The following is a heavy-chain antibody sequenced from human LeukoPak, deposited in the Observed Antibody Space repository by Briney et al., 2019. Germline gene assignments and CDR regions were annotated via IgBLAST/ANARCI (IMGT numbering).Heavy chain of an antibody. Sequence: GGSLRLSCAASGFTFSSYHMNWVRQAPGKGLEWLSYIHSTSASIHYADSVKGRFTISRDNAKNSLYLQMNSLRAEDTAVYYCSRVVQDVTGADYWGQGTPVIVSS. CDR3: SRVVQDVTGADY. CDR1: GFTFSSYH. V-gene: IGHV3-48*01. J-gene: IGHJ4*02. CDR2: IHSTSASI. D-gene: IGHD3-9*01.